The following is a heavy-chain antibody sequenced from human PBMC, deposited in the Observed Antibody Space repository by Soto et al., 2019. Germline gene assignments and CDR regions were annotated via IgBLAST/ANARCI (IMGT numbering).Heavy chain of an antibody. CDR1: GGSISSSSYY. Sequence: SETLSLTCTVSGGSISSSSYYWGWIRQPPGKGLEWIGEINHSGSTNYNPSLKSRVTISVDTLYLQMNSLTTDDTAVYYCTTGKDAAGFYWGHGNLVTVSS. D-gene: IGHD6-13*01. V-gene: IGHV4-39*07. J-gene: IGHJ4*01. CDR3: TTGKDAAGFY. CDR2: INHSGST.